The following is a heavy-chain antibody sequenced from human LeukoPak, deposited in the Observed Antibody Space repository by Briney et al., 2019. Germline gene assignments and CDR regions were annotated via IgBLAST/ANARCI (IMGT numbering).Heavy chain of an antibody. J-gene: IGHJ4*02. D-gene: IGHD2-15*01. V-gene: IGHV3-53*01. CDR3: AKGCSGGSCYFVFDY. CDR2: IYSGGST. CDR1: GFTVSSNY. Sequence: GGSLRLSCAASGFTVSSNYMSWVRQAPGKGLEWVSVIYSGGSTNYADSVKGRFTISRDSSKNMLYLQMNSLRAEDTAVYYCAKGCSGGSCYFVFDYWGQGTLVTVSS.